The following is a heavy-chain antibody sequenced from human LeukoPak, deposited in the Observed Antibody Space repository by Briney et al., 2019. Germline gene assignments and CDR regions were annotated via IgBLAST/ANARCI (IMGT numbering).Heavy chain of an antibody. D-gene: IGHD3-22*01. CDR3: ARHRVGDSSGYNYPFDY. J-gene: IGHJ4*02. CDR1: GASISSGRYY. Sequence: SETLPLTCTVSGASISSGRYYWSWIRHLPGKGLEWIAYIYYSGSTYYNPSLKSRVTISIDTSNNQFSLNLISVTAADTAVYYCARHRVGDSSGYNYPFDYWGQGTLVTVSS. V-gene: IGHV4-31*03. CDR2: IYYSGST.